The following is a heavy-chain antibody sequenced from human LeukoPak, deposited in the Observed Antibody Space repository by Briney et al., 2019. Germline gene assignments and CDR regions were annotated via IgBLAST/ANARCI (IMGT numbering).Heavy chain of an antibody. Sequence: GGSLRLSCAASGFTFNNYAMNWVRQAPGKGLEWVSSISGGGETTYYADSAKGRFTISRDNSQNTLYLQMNSLRAEDTAVYYCARDCADYVGYFFFDYWGQGTLVTVSS. CDR2: ISGGGETT. CDR1: GFTFNNYA. V-gene: IGHV3-23*01. CDR3: ARDCADYVGYFFFDY. J-gene: IGHJ4*02. D-gene: IGHD4-17*01.